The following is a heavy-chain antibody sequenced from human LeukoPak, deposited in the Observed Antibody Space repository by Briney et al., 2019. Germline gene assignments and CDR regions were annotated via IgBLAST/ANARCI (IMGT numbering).Heavy chain of an antibody. J-gene: IGHJ6*03. CDR2: IYTSGST. Sequence: PSETLSLTCTVSGGSISSYYWSWIRQPAGKGLGWIGRIYTSGSTNYNPSLKSRVTMSVDTSKNQFSLKLSSVTAADTAVYYCARDSVRGSCWEDYYYYYMDVSGQGTTVTVSS. V-gene: IGHV4-4*07. D-gene: IGHD6-13*01. CDR3: ARDSVRGSCWEDYYYYYMDV. CDR1: GGSISSYY.